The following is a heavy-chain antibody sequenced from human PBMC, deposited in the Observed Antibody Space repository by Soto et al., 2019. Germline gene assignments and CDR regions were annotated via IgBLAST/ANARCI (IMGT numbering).Heavy chain of an antibody. V-gene: IGHV3-74*01. J-gene: IGHJ4*02. D-gene: IGHD7-27*01. Sequence: HPGGSLRLSCAASGFTFSSYWMHWVRQAPGKGLVWVSRINSDGSSTSYADSVRGRFTISRDNVKNTLYLQLNSLRAEDTAVYYCASSLLTPFDYWGQGTLVTVSS. CDR1: GFTFSSYW. CDR3: ASSLLTPFDY. CDR2: INSDGSST.